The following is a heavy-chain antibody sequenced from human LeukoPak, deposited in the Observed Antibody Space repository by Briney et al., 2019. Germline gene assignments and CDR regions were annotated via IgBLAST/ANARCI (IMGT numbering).Heavy chain of an antibody. V-gene: IGHV6-1*01. J-gene: IGHJ4*02. Sequence: SHTLSLTCAISGYRVSSNRAAWNCIRQSPSRGLEWLGRPSYRAKWYNDYAVSVKSRLTINPDTSKNQFSLQLNSVTPEDTAVYYCARGGSYAEYWGQGTLVTVSS. D-gene: IGHD1-26*01. CDR3: ARGGSYAEY. CDR1: GYRVSSNRAA. CDR2: PSYRAKWYN.